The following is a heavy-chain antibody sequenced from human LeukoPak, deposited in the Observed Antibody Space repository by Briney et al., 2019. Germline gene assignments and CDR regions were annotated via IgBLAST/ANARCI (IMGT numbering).Heavy chain of an antibody. CDR2: ISSSGSTI. Sequence: PGGSLRLSCAASGFTFSSYAMSWVRQAPGKGLEWVSYISSSGSTIYYADSVKGRFTISRDNAKNSLYLQMNSLRAEDTAVYYCARVTEDYYYYYYMDVWGKGTTVTVSS. CDR3: ARVTEDYYYYYYMDV. CDR1: GFTFSSYA. J-gene: IGHJ6*03. V-gene: IGHV3-48*04.